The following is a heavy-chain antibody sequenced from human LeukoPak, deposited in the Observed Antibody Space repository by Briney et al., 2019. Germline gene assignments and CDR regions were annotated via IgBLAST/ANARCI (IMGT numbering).Heavy chain of an antibody. D-gene: IGHD2-2*02. Sequence: SVKVSCKASGVTSSSYAISCVRQAPGQGLEWMGGIIPIFVTANYAQKFQGRVTITADESTSTAYLELSSLSSEDTAVYYCARVVVPAAIPVDPWGQGTLVTVSS. CDR2: IIPIFVTA. V-gene: IGHV1-69*13. CDR1: GVTSSSYA. J-gene: IGHJ5*02. CDR3: ARVVVPAAIPVDP.